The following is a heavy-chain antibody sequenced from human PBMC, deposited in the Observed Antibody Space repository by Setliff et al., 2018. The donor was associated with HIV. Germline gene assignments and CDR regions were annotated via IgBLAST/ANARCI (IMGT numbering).Heavy chain of an antibody. J-gene: IGHJ6*03. CDR1: GFTFSSYA. Sequence: GGSLRLSCVASGFTFSSYAMNWVRQAPGKGLEWVSIISGSGDSTYYADSVKGRFTISREDAKDSLYLQMNSLRAGDTAVYYCARGSSETDYYYYYMDVWGKGTTVTVSS. D-gene: IGHD2-2*01. V-gene: IGHV3-23*01. CDR2: ISGSGDST. CDR3: ARGSSETDYYYYYMDV.